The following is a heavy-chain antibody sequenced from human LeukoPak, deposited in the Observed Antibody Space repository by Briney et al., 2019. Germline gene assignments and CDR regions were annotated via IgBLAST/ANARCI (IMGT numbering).Heavy chain of an antibody. CDR3: ARDGYSSGQNWFDP. V-gene: IGHV4-34*01. J-gene: IGHJ5*02. Sequence: SETLSLTCAVYGRSFSGYYWIWIRQPPGKGLEWIGEINHSGSTNYNPSLKSRVTISVETSKNQFSLKLSSVTAADTAVYYCARDGYSSGQNWFDPWGQGALVTVSS. CDR2: INHSGST. CDR1: GRSFSGYY. D-gene: IGHD6-19*01.